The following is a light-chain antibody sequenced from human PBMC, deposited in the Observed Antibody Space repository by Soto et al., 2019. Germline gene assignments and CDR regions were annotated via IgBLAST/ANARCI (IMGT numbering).Light chain of an antibody. CDR2: DAS. CDR1: QDININ. V-gene: IGKV3D-11*03. J-gene: IGKJ4*01. Sequence: EVVMTQSPATLSVSPGERATLSCRASQDININLAWYQQKPGQAPRLLIYDASNRAAGIPARFSGSGSGTDFTLTISSLEPEDFAVYYCQQYGSSPRTTFGGGTKVDIK. CDR3: QQYGSSPRTT.